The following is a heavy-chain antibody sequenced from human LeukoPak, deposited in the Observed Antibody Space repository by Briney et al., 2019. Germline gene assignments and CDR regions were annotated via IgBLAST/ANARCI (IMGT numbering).Heavy chain of an antibody. V-gene: IGHV3-21*01. D-gene: IGHD3-10*01. Sequence: GGSLRLSCAASGFTFSSYSMNWVRQAPGKGLEWVSSISSSSSYIYYADSVKGRFTISRDNSKNTLYLQMNSLRAEDTAVYYCARDQNYYGSGSYPPLFDYWGQGTLVTVSS. CDR3: ARDQNYYGSGSYPPLFDY. CDR1: GFTFSSYS. CDR2: ISSSSSYI. J-gene: IGHJ4*02.